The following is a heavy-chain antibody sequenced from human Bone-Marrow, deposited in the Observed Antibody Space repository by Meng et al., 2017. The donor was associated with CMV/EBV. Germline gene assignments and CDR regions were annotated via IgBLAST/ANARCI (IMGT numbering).Heavy chain of an antibody. J-gene: IGHJ4*02. CDR3: AKSLNWNELDS. CDR2: IWYDGSNK. V-gene: IGHV3-33*08. CDR1: GFTFDDYA. Sequence: GGSLRLSCAASGFTFDDYAMHWVRQAPGKGLEWVAFIWYDGSNKYYVDSVKGRFTISRDNSKNTVYLQMNSLRAEDTAVYYCAKSLNWNELDSWGQGTLVTVSS. D-gene: IGHD1-20*01.